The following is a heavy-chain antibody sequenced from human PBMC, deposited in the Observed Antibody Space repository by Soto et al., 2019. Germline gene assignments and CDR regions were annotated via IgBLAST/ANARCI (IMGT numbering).Heavy chain of an antibody. D-gene: IGHD3-3*01. J-gene: IGHJ4*02. CDR2: IRPSGGST. Sequence: QVQLVQSGAEVKKPGASVKVSCKASGYRFTNYYIHWVRQALGQGLEWMARIRPSGGSTIYAQKFQGRVTQTRVTFTSTVYMELSGLRSDDTALCSCARAGANYDIDYWGQGTLVTVSS. CDR1: GYRFTNYY. CDR3: ARAGANYDIDY. V-gene: IGHV1-46*01.